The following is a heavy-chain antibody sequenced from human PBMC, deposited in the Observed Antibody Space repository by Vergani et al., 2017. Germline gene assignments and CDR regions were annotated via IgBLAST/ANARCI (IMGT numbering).Heavy chain of an antibody. CDR1: GFPFSTYG. CDR2: LQKDGIDK. D-gene: IGHD1-1*01. J-gene: IGHJ4*02. CDR3: AKFPLNITTPDRGDF. Sequence: QVQLVESGGGVVQPGESLRLSCAASGFPFSTYGMHWVRQAPGKGLEWVAFLQKDGIDKFYADSVRGRFTISRDISKNTLFLQMHSLRVEDTALYYCAKFPLNITTPDRGDFWGQGSLVTVSS. V-gene: IGHV3-30*02.